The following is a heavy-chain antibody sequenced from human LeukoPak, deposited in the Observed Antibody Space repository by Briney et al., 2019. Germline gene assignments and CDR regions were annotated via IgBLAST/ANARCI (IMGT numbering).Heavy chain of an antibody. V-gene: IGHV3-21*01. Sequence: GGSLRLSCAASGFTFDDYAMHWVRHAPGKGLEWVSSISSSSSYIYYADSVKGRFTISRDNAKNSLYLQMNSLRAEDTAVYYCASSYYSSWAFGYWGQGTLVTVSS. CDR2: ISSSSSYI. CDR3: ASSYYSSWAFGY. D-gene: IGHD6-13*01. J-gene: IGHJ4*02. CDR1: GFTFDDYA.